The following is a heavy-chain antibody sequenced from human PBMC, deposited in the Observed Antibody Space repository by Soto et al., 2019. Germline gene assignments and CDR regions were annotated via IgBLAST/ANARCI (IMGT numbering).Heavy chain of an antibody. V-gene: IGHV1-69*15. J-gene: IGHJ5*02. CDR2: IIPIFGTT. CDR1: GGTFSNYA. D-gene: IGHD5-12*01. Sequence: QVQLVQSGAEVKKPGSSVKVSCKASGGTFSNYAITWVRQAPGQGLEWLGRIIPIFGTTDYAQKFQGRVNITADESTTTAYMELSSLRSDDTAVYYCANDGCREGYFGNWFDTWGQGTLVTVSS. CDR3: ANDGCREGYFGNWFDT.